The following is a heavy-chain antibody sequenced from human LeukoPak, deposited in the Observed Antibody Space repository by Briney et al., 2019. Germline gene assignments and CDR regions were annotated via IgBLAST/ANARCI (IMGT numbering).Heavy chain of an antibody. CDR1: GFTFSTSW. D-gene: IGHD2-2*01. J-gene: IGHJ4*02. V-gene: IGHV3-48*03. Sequence: GGSLRLSCAASGFTFSTSWMNWVRQAPGKGLEWVSYISSSGSTIYYADSVKGRFTISRDNAKNSLYLQMNSLRAEDTAVYYCARERWGYCSSTSCYHFDYWGQGTLVTVSS. CDR2: ISSSGSTI. CDR3: ARERWGYCSSTSCYHFDY.